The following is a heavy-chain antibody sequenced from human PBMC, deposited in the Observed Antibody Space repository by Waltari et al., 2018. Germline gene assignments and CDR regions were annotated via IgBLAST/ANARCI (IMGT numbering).Heavy chain of an antibody. J-gene: IGHJ4*02. CDR2: INHSGST. CDR3: ARRPFSGSIASFDY. D-gene: IGHD1-26*01. CDR1: GGSFSGYY. Sequence: QVQLQQWGAGRLKPSETLSLTCAVYGGSFSGYYWSWIRQPPGKGLEWIGEINHSGSTNYNPSLKSRVTISVDTSKNQFSLKLSSVTAADTAVYYCARRPFSGSIASFDYWGQGTLVTVSS. V-gene: IGHV4-34*01.